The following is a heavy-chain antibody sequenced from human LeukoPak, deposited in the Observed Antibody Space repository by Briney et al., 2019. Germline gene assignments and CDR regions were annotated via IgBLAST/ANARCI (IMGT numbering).Heavy chain of an antibody. CDR3: ARHAGDSGYEGPADSTIDY. D-gene: IGHD5-12*01. CDR1: GYSFTSYW. V-gene: IGHV5-51*01. J-gene: IGHJ4*02. CDR2: IYPGDSDT. Sequence: GESLKISCKGSGYSFTSYWIGWVRQMPGKGLEWMGIIYPGDSDTRYSPSFQGQVTISADKSISTAYLQWSSLKASDTAMYYCARHAGDSGYEGPADSTIDYWGQGTLVTVSS.